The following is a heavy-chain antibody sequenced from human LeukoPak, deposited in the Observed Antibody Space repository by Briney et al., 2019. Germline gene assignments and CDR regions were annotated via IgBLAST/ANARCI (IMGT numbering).Heavy chain of an antibody. D-gene: IGHD5-18*01. CDR3: AKDLSSRTAMALDY. CDR2: IRYDGSNK. J-gene: IGHJ4*02. CDR1: GFTFSPYS. V-gene: IGHV3-30*02. Sequence: PGGSLRLSCAASGFTFSPYSMTWVRQAPGKGLEWVAFIRYDGSNKYYADSVKGRFTISRDNSKNTLYLQMNSLRAEDTAVYYCAKDLSSRTAMALDYWGQGTLVTVSS.